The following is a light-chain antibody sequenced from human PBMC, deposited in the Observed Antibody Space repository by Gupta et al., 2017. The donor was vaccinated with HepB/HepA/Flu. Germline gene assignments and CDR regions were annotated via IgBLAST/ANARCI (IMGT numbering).Light chain of an antibody. V-gene: IGLV1-44*01. CDR2: RDN. CDR3: SAWDDSLNGGL. Sequence: SVLTQPPTASGTPWQRVTLSCSASSSNIGRNAVNWYQHLPGTAPKFLIYRDNVRSSGVLDRFSGSKDGTSASLAISGLQSKDEADYDCSAWDDSLNGGLFGGGTKVTVL. CDR1: SSNIGRNA. J-gene: IGLJ2*01.